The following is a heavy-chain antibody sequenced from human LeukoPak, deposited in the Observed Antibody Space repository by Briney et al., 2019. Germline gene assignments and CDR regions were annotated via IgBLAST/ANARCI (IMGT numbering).Heavy chain of an antibody. CDR2: ISPSGGRM. J-gene: IGHJ4*02. Sequence: PGGSLRLSRAASGFTFSNYAMTWVRQAPGKGLEWVSTISPSGGRMYYAGSVKGHFTISRDNSKNTLYLQMNSLRGEDTAIYYCVKDWSDEARCGGDCLDYWGQGTQVTVSS. CDR1: GFTFSNYA. CDR3: VKDWSDEARCGGDCLDY. D-gene: IGHD2-21*02. V-gene: IGHV3-23*01.